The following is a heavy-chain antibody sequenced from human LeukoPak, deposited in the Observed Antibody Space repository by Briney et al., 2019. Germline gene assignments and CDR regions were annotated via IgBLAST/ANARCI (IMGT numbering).Heavy chain of an antibody. D-gene: IGHD3-10*01. CDR2: ISSAGDST. V-gene: IGHV3-23*01. J-gene: IGHJ4*02. CDR1: EFTFSTYA. Sequence: GGSLRLSCVASEFTFSTYAMSWVRQAPGKGPEWVSGISSAGDSTFYADSVKGRFTISRDNSKNTLYLQMNYVRVEDTAIYDCADFGSGSYIFDYWGQGTLVTVSS. CDR3: ADFGSGSYIFDY.